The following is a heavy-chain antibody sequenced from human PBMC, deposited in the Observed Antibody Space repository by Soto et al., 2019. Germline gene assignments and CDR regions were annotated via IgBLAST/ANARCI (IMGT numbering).Heavy chain of an antibody. CDR1: GFPFRSYA. CDR2: TSGSGGST. D-gene: IGHD6-13*01. J-gene: IGHJ5*02. Sequence: GGSLSLSCAASGFPFRSYAMSWVRQAPGKGLEWVSATSGSGGSTYYADSVKGRFTISRDNSKNTLYLQMNSLRAEDTAVYYCAKDQYSSSYNWFDPWGQGTLVTVS. CDR3: AKDQYSSSYNWFDP. V-gene: IGHV3-23*01.